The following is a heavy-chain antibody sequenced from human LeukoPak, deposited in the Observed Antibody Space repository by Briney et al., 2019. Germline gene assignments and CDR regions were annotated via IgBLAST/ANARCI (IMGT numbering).Heavy chain of an antibody. J-gene: IGHJ4*02. V-gene: IGHV4-39*01. CDR3: ARHWARDIFDF. CDR1: GDSLSSSIHY. D-gene: IGHD3-9*01. CDR2: VYYSGIT. Sequence: SETLSLTCTVSGDSLSSSIHYWGWIRPPPGKGLEWIGTVYYSGITYYNPSLQSRANISIDMSKNEFSLRLSSVTAADTGVYYCARHWARDIFDFWGQGTLVTVSS.